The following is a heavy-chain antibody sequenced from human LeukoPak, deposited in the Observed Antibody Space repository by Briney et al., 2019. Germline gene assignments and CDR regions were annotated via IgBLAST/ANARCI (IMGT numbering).Heavy chain of an antibody. J-gene: IGHJ6*03. Sequence: GESLKISCKGSGYSFTSYWIGWVRQMPGKGLEWMGIIYPGDSDTRYSPSFQGQVTISADKSISTAYLQWSSLKASDTAMYYCARHREGATVVTTNYYYYYYMDVWGKGTTVSVSS. D-gene: IGHD5-12*01. V-gene: IGHV5-51*01. CDR1: GYSFTSYW. CDR2: IYPGDSDT. CDR3: ARHREGATVVTTNYYYYYYMDV.